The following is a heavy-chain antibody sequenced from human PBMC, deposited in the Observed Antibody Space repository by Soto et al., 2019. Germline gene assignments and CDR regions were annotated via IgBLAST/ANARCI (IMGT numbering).Heavy chain of an antibody. V-gene: IGHV3-23*01. CDR1: GFTFSSYA. CDR3: AKASTAHRKIAVAGLFDY. CDR2: ISGSGGST. Sequence: GGALRLSCAASGFTFSSYAMSWVRQAPGKGLEWVSAISGSGGSTYYADSVKGRFTISRDNSKNTLYLQMNSLRAEDTAVYYCAKASTAHRKIAVAGLFDYWGQGTLVTVS. J-gene: IGHJ4*02. D-gene: IGHD6-19*01.